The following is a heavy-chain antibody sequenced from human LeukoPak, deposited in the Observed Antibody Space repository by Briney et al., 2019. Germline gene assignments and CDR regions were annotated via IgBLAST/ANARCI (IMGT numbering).Heavy chain of an antibody. Sequence: GGSLRLSCAASGFTFSSYAMSWVRQAPGKGLEWVSSISGSGASTYYADSVKGRFTISRDNAKNTLYLQMNSLRAEDTAVYYCARDQGDSSGWPGRGFDYWGQGTLVTVSS. CDR3: ARDQGDSSGWPGRGFDY. CDR2: ISGSGAST. D-gene: IGHD6-19*01. J-gene: IGHJ4*02. V-gene: IGHV3-23*01. CDR1: GFTFSSYA.